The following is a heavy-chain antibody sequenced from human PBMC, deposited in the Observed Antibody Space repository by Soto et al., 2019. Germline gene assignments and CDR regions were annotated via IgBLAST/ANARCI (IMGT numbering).Heavy chain of an antibody. CDR3: AKEPFGELLGWFDP. Sequence: ESGGGVVQPGRSLRLSCAASGFTFSSYGMHWVRQAPGKGLEWVAVISYDGSNKYYADSVKGRFTISRDNSKNTLYLQMNSLRAEDTAVYYCAKEPFGELLGWFDPWGQGTLVTVSS. V-gene: IGHV3-30*18. CDR2: ISYDGSNK. J-gene: IGHJ5*02. D-gene: IGHD3-10*01. CDR1: GFTFSSYG.